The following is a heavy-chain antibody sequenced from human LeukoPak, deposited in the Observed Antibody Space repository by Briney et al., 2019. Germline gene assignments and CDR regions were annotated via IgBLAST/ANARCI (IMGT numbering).Heavy chain of an antibody. CDR3: ARGLTGDAFDI. V-gene: IGHV3-33*01. D-gene: IGHD7-27*01. CDR2: IWYDGSNK. CDR1: GFTFSSYG. Sequence: PGGSLGLSCAASGFTFSSYGMHWVRQAPGKGLEWVAIWYDGSNKYYADSVKGRFTISRDNSKNTLYLQMNSLRAEDTAVYYCARGLTGDAFDIWGQGTMVTVSS. J-gene: IGHJ3*02.